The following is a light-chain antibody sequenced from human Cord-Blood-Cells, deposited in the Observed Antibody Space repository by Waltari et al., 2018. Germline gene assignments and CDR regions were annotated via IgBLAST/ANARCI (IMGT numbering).Light chain of an antibody. CDR1: QSVSSSY. CDR3: QQYGSSPT. J-gene: IGKJ1*01. V-gene: IGKV3-20*01. Sequence: EIVLTPSPGTLSLSPGERVTLSCRASQSVSSSYLAWYQQKPGQAPRLLIYGASSRATGIPDRFSGSGSGTDFTLTISRLEPEDFAVYYCQQYGSSPTFGQGTKVEI. CDR2: GAS.